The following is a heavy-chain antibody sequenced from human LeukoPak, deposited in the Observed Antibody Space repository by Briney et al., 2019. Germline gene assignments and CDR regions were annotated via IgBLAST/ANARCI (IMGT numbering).Heavy chain of an antibody. Sequence: ASVKISCKASGYTFTSYNMHWVRQAPGQGIEWMGIINPSGGSTSYAQKFQGRVTMTRDTSTSTVYMELSSLRSEDTAVYYCARDAGSTSPDVWGQGTTVTVSS. V-gene: IGHV1-46*01. J-gene: IGHJ6*02. CDR2: INPSGGST. CDR1: GYTFTSYN. D-gene: IGHD2-2*01. CDR3: ARDAGSTSPDV.